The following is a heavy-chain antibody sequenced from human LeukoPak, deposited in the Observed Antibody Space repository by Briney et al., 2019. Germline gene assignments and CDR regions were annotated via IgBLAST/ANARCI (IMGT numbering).Heavy chain of an antibody. D-gene: IGHD6-6*01. V-gene: IGHV1-69*13. J-gene: IGHJ6*02. CDR3: APSSSSDGYYYYGMDV. Sequence: ASVKVSCKASGGTFSKYTISWVRQRPGQGLEWMGGITPLFGTANYAQKFQGRVTITADESASTAYMELSSLRSEDTAVYYCAPSSSSDGYYYYGMDVWGQGTTVTVSS. CDR2: ITPLFGTA. CDR1: GGTFSKYT.